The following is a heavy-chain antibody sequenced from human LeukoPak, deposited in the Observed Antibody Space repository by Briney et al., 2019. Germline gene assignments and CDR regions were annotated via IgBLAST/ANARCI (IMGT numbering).Heavy chain of an antibody. D-gene: IGHD1-26*01. J-gene: IGHJ4*02. CDR1: GDSVSSNSAA. CDR3: ARDPSFPVGATTYYFDY. Sequence: SQTLSLTCAISGDSVSSNSAAWNWIRQSPSRGLEWLGRTYYRSKWYNDYAVSVKSRITINPDTSKNQFSLQLNSVTPEDTAVYYCARDPSFPVGATTYYFDYWGQGTLVTVSS. V-gene: IGHV6-1*01. CDR2: TYYRSKWYN.